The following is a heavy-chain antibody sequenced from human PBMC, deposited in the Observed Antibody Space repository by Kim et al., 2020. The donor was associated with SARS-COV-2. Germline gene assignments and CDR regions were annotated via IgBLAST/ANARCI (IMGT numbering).Heavy chain of an antibody. Sequence: KHNADPGKGRFTSARDTAKNTLFLQLSSLKAEDTAIYYGARARGAKRSLDYWGQGTLVTVSS. V-gene: IGHV3-11*01. CDR2: K. J-gene: IGHJ4*02. CDR3: ARARGAKRSLDY. D-gene: IGHD3-10*01.